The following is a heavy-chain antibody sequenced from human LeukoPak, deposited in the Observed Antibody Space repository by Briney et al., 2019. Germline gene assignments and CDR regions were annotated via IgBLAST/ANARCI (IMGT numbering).Heavy chain of an antibody. CDR1: GGSISNGIYY. D-gene: IGHD3-3*01. V-gene: IGHV4-39*07. CDR3: ASSPQYYRFLEWLFYFDY. J-gene: IGHJ4*02. Sequence: PSQTLSLTCTVSGGSISNGIYYWGWIRQPPGKGLEWIGSIYHSGSTYYNPSLKSRVTISVDTSKNQFSLKLSSVTAADTAVYYCASSPQYYRFLEWLFYFDYWGQGTLVTVSS. CDR2: IYHSGST.